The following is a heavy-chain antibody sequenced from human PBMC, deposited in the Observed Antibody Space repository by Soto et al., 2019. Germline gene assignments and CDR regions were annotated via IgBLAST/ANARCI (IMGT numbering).Heavy chain of an antibody. J-gene: IGHJ4*01. CDR2: ININRGDV. CDR1: GHTSTHNG. Sequence: QVQLVQSGAELKMPGASVKVSCKASGHTSTHNGISWVRRAPGQGLEWMGWININRGDVNHAPKLQGRVTLTTDTSTTTAYMELRSLRLDDTAVYFCATDDMNRGRVDYWGHGTLVTVSS. V-gene: IGHV1-18*01. CDR3: ATDDMNRGRVDY.